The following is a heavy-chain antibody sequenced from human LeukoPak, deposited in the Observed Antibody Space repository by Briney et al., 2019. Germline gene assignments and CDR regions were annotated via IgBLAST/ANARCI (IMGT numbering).Heavy chain of an antibody. V-gene: IGHV3-48*01. CDR3: GRVARGNYYHFDS. J-gene: IGHJ4*02. CDR1: GFTFSTFS. Sequence: GGSLRLSCAASGFTFSTFSLTWVRRAPGKGLEWLSYISFNSETTSYADSVKGRFTSSRDYAKNSLYFEMNSRRAEGPAVYYCGRVARGNYYHFDSWRQGTLVTVSS. CDR2: ISFNSETT. D-gene: IGHD1-26*01.